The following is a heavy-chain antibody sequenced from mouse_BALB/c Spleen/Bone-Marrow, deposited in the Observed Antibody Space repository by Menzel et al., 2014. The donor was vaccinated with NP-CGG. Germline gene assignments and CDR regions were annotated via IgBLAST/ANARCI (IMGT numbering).Heavy chain of an antibody. J-gene: IGHJ2*01. CDR2: VNPNIGGT. D-gene: IGHD2-3*01. V-gene: IGHV1-22*01. CDR1: GYTFTDYT. Sequence: VHVKQSGPELVKPGASVKISCKTSGYTFTDYTLHWVKQSHGKSLEWIGGVNPNIGGTSYNQKSKGKASLTVNKSSTTAYMELRSLTSEDSAVYYCARGRWYYWGQGTTLTVSS. CDR3: ARGRWYY.